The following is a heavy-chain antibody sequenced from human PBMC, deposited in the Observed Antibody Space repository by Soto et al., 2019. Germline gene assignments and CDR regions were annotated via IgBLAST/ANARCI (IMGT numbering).Heavy chain of an antibody. CDR1: GYTFTSYY. Sequence: ASVKVSCKASGYTFTSYYIHWVRQAPGQGLEWMGWINPITGGTNYAPKFQGRVTMTRDTAITTAYMELSMLRSDDTAVYYCARNYYDSIYRDYLDYWGQGTPVTVSS. CDR2: INPITGGT. D-gene: IGHD3-22*01. J-gene: IGHJ4*02. V-gene: IGHV1-2*02. CDR3: ARNYYDSIYRDYLDY.